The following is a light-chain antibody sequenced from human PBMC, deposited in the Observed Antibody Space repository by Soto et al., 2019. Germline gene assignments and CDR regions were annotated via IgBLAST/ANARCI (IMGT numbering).Light chain of an antibody. V-gene: IGLV2-23*02. Sequence: QSALTQPASVSGSPGQSITISCSGTSNDVGGYDLVSWYQQHPGKAPKLIIYEATKRPSGVSERFSASKSGNTASLTISALQAEDEADYSCCSFAGGATFVFGGGTQLTVL. CDR3: CSFAGGATFV. J-gene: IGLJ2*01. CDR1: SNDVGGYDL. CDR2: EAT.